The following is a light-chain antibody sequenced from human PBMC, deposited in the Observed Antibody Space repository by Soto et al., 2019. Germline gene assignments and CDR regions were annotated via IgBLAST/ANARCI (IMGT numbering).Light chain of an antibody. Sequence: QSALTQPASVSGSPGQSITIACTGTRSDVGGYNFVSWYQQHPGKVPKLIIYEVSNRPSGVSNRFSGFKSGNTASLTISGLQADDEADYYCSSHPNYNTGVFGTGTKLTVL. V-gene: IGLV2-14*01. J-gene: IGLJ1*01. CDR3: SSHPNYNTGV. CDR1: RSDVGGYNF. CDR2: EVS.